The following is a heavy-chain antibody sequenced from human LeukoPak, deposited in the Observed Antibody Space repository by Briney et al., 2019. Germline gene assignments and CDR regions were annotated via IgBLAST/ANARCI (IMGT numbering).Heavy chain of an antibody. CDR3: ARDLGPAAILGTPQDAFDI. Sequence: SETLSLTCTVSGGSISSYYWSWIRQPAGKGLEWIGRIYTSGSTNYNPSLKSRVTMSVDTSKNQFSLKLSSVTAADTAVYYCARDLGPAAILGTPQDAFDIWGQGTMVTVSS. V-gene: IGHV4-4*07. D-gene: IGHD2-2*02. CDR1: GGSISSYY. J-gene: IGHJ3*02. CDR2: IYTSGST.